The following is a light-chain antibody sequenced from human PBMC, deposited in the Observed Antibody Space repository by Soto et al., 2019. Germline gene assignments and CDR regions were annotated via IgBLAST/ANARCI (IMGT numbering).Light chain of an antibody. CDR3: SSYTSSSTLV. CDR1: SSDVGGYNY. CDR2: DVS. V-gene: IGLV2-14*01. J-gene: IGLJ1*01. Sequence: QSVLTQPASVSGSPAQSITISCTGTSSDVGGYNYVSWYQQHPGKAPKLMIYDVSNRPSGVSNRFSGSKSGNTASLTISGLQAEDEADYYCSSYTSSSTLVFGTGTKLTVL.